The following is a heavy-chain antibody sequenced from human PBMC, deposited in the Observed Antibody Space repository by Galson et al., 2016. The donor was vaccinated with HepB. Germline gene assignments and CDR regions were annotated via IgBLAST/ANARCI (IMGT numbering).Heavy chain of an antibody. CDR1: GYTFDSYW. V-gene: IGHV5-51*01. Sequence: QSGAEVKKPGESLKISCRGSGYTFDSYWIGWVRQMPGKGLEWTAIIHPGDFDIRYSPSFQGQVTISGDTSISTAYLQWSSLTASDTAMYYCARSLTASYDLWGAIHNYYAMDVWGQGTTVTVSS. CDR3: ARSLTASYDLWGAIHNYYAMDV. D-gene: IGHD3-3*01. J-gene: IGHJ6*02. CDR2: IHPGDFDI.